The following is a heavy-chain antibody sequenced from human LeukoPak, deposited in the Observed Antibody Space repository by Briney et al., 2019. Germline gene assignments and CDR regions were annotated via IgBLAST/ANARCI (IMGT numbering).Heavy chain of an antibody. V-gene: IGHV4-61*02. D-gene: IGHD1-26*01. CDR1: GGSISSGSYY. Sequence: SETLSLTCTVSGGSISSGSYYWSWIRQPAGKGLEWIGRIYTGGSTNYNPSLQSRVTISVDTSKNQFSLKLSSVTAADTAVYYCARVGYSGSYYRFDYWGQGTLVTVSS. CDR3: ARVGYSGSYYRFDY. CDR2: IYTGGST. J-gene: IGHJ4*02.